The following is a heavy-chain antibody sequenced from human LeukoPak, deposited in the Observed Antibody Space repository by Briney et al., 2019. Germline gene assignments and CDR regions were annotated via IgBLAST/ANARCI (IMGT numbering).Heavy chain of an antibody. D-gene: IGHD6-13*01. CDR2: ISYDRSNK. V-gene: IGHV3-30*04. CDR3: AREFFPGIATTTTGFDY. CDR1: GFTFISYA. J-gene: IGHJ4*02. Sequence: PGGSLRLSSAASGFTFISYAMHWVRQAPGKGLGWVAVISYDRSNKYYADSVKGLFTISRDNSKNTLYLQMNSLRAEDTAVYYCAREFFPGIATTTTGFDYWGQGTLVTVSS.